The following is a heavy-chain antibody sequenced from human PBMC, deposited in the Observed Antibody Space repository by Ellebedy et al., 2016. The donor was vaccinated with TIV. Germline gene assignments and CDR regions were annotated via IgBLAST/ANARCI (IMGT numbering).Heavy chain of an antibody. Sequence: ASVKVSCKASGYTFTSCGISWVRQAPGQGLEWMGIINPSGGSTSYAQKFQGRVTMTRDPSTSTVYMDLSILSSEDTAVYYCARDLGVVQRSLYYYYGLDVWGQGTTVSVAS. CDR1: GYTFTSCG. J-gene: IGHJ6*02. D-gene: IGHD2-15*01. V-gene: IGHV1-46*01. CDR3: ARDLGVVQRSLYYYYGLDV. CDR2: INPSGGST.